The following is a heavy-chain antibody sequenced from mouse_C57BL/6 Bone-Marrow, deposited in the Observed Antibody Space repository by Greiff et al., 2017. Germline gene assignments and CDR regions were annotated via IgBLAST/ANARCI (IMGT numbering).Heavy chain of an antibody. Sequence: VQLVESGAELVRPGASVKLSCKASGYTFTDYNINWVKQRPGQGLEWIARIYPGSGNTYYNEKFKGKATLTAEKSSSTAYMQLSSLTSEDSAVYFCAGRGYYDYDERVYYYAMDYWGQGTSVTVSS. V-gene: IGHV1-76*01. CDR1: GYTFTDYN. D-gene: IGHD2-4*01. J-gene: IGHJ4*01. CDR3: AGRGYYDYDERVYYYAMDY. CDR2: IYPGSGNT.